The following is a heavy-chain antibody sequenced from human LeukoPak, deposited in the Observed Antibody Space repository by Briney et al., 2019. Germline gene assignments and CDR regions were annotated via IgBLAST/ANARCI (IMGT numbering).Heavy chain of an antibody. D-gene: IGHD5-24*01. CDR2: IKQDGSEK. CDR3: ARVRDAYNHPVVYFDY. V-gene: IGHV3-7*05. Sequence: GGSLRLSCAASGSTFSGYSMSWVRQAPGKGLEWVANIKQDGSEKYYVESVKGRFTISRDNAKNSLYLQMNSLRVEDTAVYYCARVRDAYNHPVVYFDYWGQGTLVTVSS. CDR1: GSTFSGYS. J-gene: IGHJ4*02.